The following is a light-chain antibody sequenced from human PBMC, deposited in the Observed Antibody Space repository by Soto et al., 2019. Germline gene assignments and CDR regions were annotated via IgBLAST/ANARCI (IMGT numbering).Light chain of an antibody. CDR1: QSVSSN. Sequence: EIEMTQSPATLSVSPGERATLSCRASQSVSSNLAWYQQKPGQAPRLLIYGASTRATGIPAWFSGSRSGTQLTLTSRRLQSKDLAVSYCQQSNNWPYTFGQGTKLEIK. CDR2: GAS. J-gene: IGKJ2*01. CDR3: QQSNNWPYT. V-gene: IGKV3-15*01.